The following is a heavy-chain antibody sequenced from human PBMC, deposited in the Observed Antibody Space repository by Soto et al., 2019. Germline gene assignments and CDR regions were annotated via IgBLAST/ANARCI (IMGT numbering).Heavy chain of an antibody. CDR3: ARNFCSGGSCYPYYFDY. CDR2: IYYSGST. J-gene: IGHJ4*02. CDR1: GGSISSYY. D-gene: IGHD2-15*01. Sequence: QVQLQESGPGLVKPSETLSLTCTVSGGSISSYYWSWIRQPPGKGLEWIGYIYYSGSTNYNPSLKRRVTISVDTSKNQFSLKLSSVTAADTAVYYCARNFCSGGSCYPYYFDYWGQGTLVTVSS. V-gene: IGHV4-59*08.